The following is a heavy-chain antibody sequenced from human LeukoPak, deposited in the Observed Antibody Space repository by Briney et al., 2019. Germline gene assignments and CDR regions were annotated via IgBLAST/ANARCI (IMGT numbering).Heavy chain of an antibody. D-gene: IGHD6-19*01. CDR3: ARVRHSSGWRKSVYFDY. Sequence: SETLCLICAVYGGSFSGYYWSWIRQPPGKGLEWIGEINHSGSTNYNPSLKSRVTISVDTSKNQFSLKLSSVTAADTAVYYCARVRHSSGWRKSVYFDYWGQGTLVTVSS. V-gene: IGHV4-34*01. CDR1: GGSFSGYY. J-gene: IGHJ4*02. CDR2: INHSGST.